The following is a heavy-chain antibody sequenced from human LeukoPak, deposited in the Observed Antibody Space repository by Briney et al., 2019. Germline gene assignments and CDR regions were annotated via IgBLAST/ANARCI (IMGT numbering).Heavy chain of an antibody. V-gene: IGHV3-48*03. CDR3: AGQSRLGYCSGGSCYSQPFDP. CDR1: GFTFSSYE. CDR2: ISSSGFNI. J-gene: IGHJ5*02. Sequence: GGSLRLSCAVSGFTFSSYEMNWVRQAPGKGLEWVSYISSSGFNIYYADSVKGRFTISRDNAKNSLYLQMNSLRAEDTAVCYCAGQSRLGYCSGGSCYSQPFDPWGQGTLVTVSS. D-gene: IGHD2-15*01.